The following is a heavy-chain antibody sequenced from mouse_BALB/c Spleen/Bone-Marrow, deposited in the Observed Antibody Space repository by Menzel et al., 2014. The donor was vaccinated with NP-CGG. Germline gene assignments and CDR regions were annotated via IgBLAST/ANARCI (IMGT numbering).Heavy chain of an antibody. CDR2: IWAGGST. CDR1: GFSLTSYG. Sequence: VKLMESGPGLAAPSQSLSITCTVSGFSLTSYGVHWVRQPPGKGLEWLGVIWAGGSTNYNSALMSRLSISKDNSKSQVFLKMNSLQTDDTAMYYCARDYYGSLYAMDYWGQGTSVTVSS. D-gene: IGHD1-1*01. J-gene: IGHJ4*01. V-gene: IGHV2-9*02. CDR3: ARDYYGSLYAMDY.